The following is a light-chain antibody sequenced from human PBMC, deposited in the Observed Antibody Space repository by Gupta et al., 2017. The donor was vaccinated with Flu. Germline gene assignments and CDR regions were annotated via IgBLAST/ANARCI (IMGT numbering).Light chain of an antibody. CDR2: GVT. V-gene: IGLV2-14*01. J-gene: IGLJ2*01. Sequence: TSSDIGSYNYVFSYQQHPGQTPRLLINGVTNRPSWVSNRVSASTSGDTASLTISGLQDEDEADYYYSSCISSSTFVFGGGTKLTVL. CDR1: SSDIGSYNY. CDR3: SSCISSSTFV.